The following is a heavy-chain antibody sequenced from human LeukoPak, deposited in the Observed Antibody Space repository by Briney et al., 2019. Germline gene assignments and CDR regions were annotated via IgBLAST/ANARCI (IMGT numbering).Heavy chain of an antibody. CDR2: INHSGST. CDR1: GGSFSGYY. D-gene: IGHD3-10*01. Sequence: NPSETLSLTCAVYGGSFSGYYWSWIRQPPGKGLEWIGEINHSGSTNYNPSLKSRVTISVDTSKNQFSLKLSSVTAADTAVYYCARMRLLWFGELLYPYFAYWGQGTLVTVSS. CDR3: ARMRLLWFGELLYPYFAY. J-gene: IGHJ4*02. V-gene: IGHV4-34*01.